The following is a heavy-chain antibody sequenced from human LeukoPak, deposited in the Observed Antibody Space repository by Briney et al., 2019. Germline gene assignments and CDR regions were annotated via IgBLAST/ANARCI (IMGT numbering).Heavy chain of an antibody. Sequence: SQTLSLTCTVSGGSISSGGYYWSWIRQHPEKGLEWIGYIYYSGSTYYNPSLKSRVTISVDTSKNQFSLKLSSVTAADTAVYYCARVGIVVAVDYWGQGTLVTVSS. CDR3: ARVGIVVAVDY. CDR1: GGSISSGGYY. J-gene: IGHJ4*02. CDR2: IYYSGST. D-gene: IGHD3-22*01. V-gene: IGHV4-31*03.